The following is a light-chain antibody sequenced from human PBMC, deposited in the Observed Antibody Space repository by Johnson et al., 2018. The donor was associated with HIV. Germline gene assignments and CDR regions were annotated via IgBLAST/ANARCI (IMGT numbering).Light chain of an antibody. CDR2: ETN. V-gene: IGLV1-51*02. Sequence: QSVLTQPPSVSAAPGQKVTISCSGSSSNIGTNFVSCYQQFPGPAPKLLIYETNNRPSGIPDRFSGPTSGTSATLGITALQPADEADDYCGTWDSSLSATYGFGTGTKGTGL. CDR3: GTWDSSLSATYG. J-gene: IGLJ1*01. CDR1: SSNIGTNF.